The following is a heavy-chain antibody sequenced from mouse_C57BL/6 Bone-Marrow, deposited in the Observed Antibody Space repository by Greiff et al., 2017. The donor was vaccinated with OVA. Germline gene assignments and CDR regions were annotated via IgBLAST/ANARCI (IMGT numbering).Heavy chain of an antibody. CDR2: ISSGGSYT. CDR1: GFTFSSYG. V-gene: IGHV5-6*01. CDR3: ARRRITTVVAKFAY. J-gene: IGHJ3*01. D-gene: IGHD1-1*01. Sequence: EVQRVESGGDLVKPGGSLKLSCAASGFTFSSYGMSWVRQTPDKRLEWVATISSGGSYTYYPDSVKGRFTISRDNAKNTLYLQMSSLKSEDTAMYYCARRRITTVVAKFAYWGQGTLVTVSA.